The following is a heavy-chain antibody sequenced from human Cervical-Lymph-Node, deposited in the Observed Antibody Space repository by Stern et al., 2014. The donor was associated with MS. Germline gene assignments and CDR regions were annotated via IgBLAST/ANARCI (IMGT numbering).Heavy chain of an antibody. CDR2: INAGNGNT. Sequence: QVQLVQSGAEVKKPGASVKVSCKASGYTFTSYAMHWVRQAPGQRLEWMGWINAGNGNTKYSQKFQGRVTITRDTSASTAYMELSSLRSEDTAVYYCASSRGQYFDWLLTLDYWGQGTLVTVSS. CDR1: GYTFTSYA. CDR3: ASSRGQYFDWLLTLDY. V-gene: IGHV1-3*01. D-gene: IGHD3-9*01. J-gene: IGHJ4*02.